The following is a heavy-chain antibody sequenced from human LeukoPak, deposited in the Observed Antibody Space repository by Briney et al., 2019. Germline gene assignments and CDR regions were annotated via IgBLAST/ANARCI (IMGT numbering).Heavy chain of an antibody. CDR2: IYSGGST. CDR1: GFSVSNNY. Sequence: PGGSLRLSCAASGFSVSNNYMNWVRQAPGKGLEWASVIYSGGSTYYADSVKGRFTISRDNSENTVYLQIHSLRGEDTAVYYCARVTRDGSNSLRFDYWGQGTLVTVSS. V-gene: IGHV3-66*02. D-gene: IGHD5-24*01. J-gene: IGHJ4*02. CDR3: ARVTRDGSNSLRFDY.